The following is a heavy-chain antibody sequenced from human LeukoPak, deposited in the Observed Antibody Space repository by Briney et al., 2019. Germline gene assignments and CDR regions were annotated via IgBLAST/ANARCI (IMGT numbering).Heavy chain of an antibody. CDR1: GGSISSSSYY. CDR3: ASGVYDYVWGSLTWQQDAFDI. Sequence: SETLSLTCTVSGGSISSSSYYWGWIRQPPGKGLEWIGSIYYSGSTYYNPSLKSRVTISVDTSKNQFSLKLSSVTAADTAVYYCASGVYDYVWGSLTWQQDAFDIWGQGTMVTVSS. CDR2: IYYSGST. D-gene: IGHD3-16*01. J-gene: IGHJ3*02. V-gene: IGHV4-39*07.